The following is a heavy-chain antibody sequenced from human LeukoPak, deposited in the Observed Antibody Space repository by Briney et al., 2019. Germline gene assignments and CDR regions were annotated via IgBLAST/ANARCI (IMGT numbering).Heavy chain of an antibody. CDR2: IYTTGGT. V-gene: IGHV4-61*02. CDR3: ARRQEGHDY. J-gene: IGHJ4*02. CDR1: GVSISKTFYY. Sequence: SETLSLTCTVSGVSISKTFYYWSWLRQPAGKGLEWIGRIYTTGGTDYNPSLKSRVTISLDTAKNQFSLKMASVSAADTAVYYCARRQEGHDYWGQGTLVTVSS.